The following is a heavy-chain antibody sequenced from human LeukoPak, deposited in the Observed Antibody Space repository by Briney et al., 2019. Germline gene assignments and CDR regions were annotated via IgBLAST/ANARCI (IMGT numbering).Heavy chain of an antibody. CDR2: IYSGGGT. V-gene: IGHV3-66*02. CDR1: GFTVSSNY. Sequence: PGGSLRLSCAASGFTVSSNYMSRVRQAPGKGLEWVSVIYSGGGTDYADSVKGRFTISRDNSKNTLYLQMNSLRAEDTAVYYCARAVGVTAIHNAFDIWGQGTMVTVSS. D-gene: IGHD2-21*02. J-gene: IGHJ3*02. CDR3: ARAVGVTAIHNAFDI.